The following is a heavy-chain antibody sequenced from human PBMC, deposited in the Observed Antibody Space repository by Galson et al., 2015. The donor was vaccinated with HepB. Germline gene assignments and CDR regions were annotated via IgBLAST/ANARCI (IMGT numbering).Heavy chain of an antibody. D-gene: IGHD3-10*01. Sequence: SVKVSCKAAGYIFTDYFIHWVRQAPGQGLEWMGRINPKTGGINYALKFRDRVTMTRDTSISTAYMELSRLKSDDTAMFYCTVNSDYSGPGIIDFWGQGTLVTVSS. CDR2: INPKTGGI. V-gene: IGHV1-2*06. CDR3: TVNSDYSGPGIIDF. CDR1: GYIFTDYF. J-gene: IGHJ4*02.